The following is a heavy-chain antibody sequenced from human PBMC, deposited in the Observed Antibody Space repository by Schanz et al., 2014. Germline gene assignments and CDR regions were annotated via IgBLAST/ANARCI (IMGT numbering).Heavy chain of an antibody. CDR2: ISNTSSTI. J-gene: IGHJ4*02. Sequence: EVQLVESTGGLVQPGGSLRLSCAASGFTFSSYTMNWVRQAPGKRLEWVSYISNTSSTIYYADSVRGRFTISRDNAKNSLYLQMNSLRAEDTAVYYCARDKGGYYPFDYWGQGTLVTVSS. D-gene: IGHD3-3*01. CDR3: ARDKGGYYPFDY. V-gene: IGHV3-48*01. CDR1: GFTFSSYT.